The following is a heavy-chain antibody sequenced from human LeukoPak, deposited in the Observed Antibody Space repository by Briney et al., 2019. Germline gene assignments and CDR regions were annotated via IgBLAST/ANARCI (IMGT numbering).Heavy chain of an antibody. V-gene: IGHV3-23*01. Sequence: PGGSLRLSCAASGFTLSNSDTSWVRQTPGKGLEWLSVSTGSGGSTYYADSVKGRFTISRDNFRDTVFLQMNSLRADDTAVYYCATRPTPRARDYWGQGTLVTVSS. D-gene: IGHD4-23*01. J-gene: IGHJ4*02. CDR2: STGSGGST. CDR1: GFTLSNSD. CDR3: ATRPTPRARDY.